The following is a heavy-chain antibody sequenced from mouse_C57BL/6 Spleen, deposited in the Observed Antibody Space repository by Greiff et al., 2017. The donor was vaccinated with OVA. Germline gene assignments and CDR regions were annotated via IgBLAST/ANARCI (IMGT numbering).Heavy chain of an antibody. D-gene: IGHD1-1*01. V-gene: IGHV1-81*01. Sequence: VQLKESGAELARPGASVKLSCKASGYTFTSYGISWVKQRTGQGLEWIGEIYPRSGNTYYNEKFKGKATLTADKSSSTAYMELRSLTSEDSAVYFCARWDYGSSYHAMDYWGQGTSVTVSS. CDR2: IYPRSGNT. J-gene: IGHJ4*01. CDR3: ARWDYGSSYHAMDY. CDR1: GYTFTSYG.